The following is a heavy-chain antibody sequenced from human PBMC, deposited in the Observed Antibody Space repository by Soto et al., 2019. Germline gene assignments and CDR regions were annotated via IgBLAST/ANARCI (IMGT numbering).Heavy chain of an antibody. V-gene: IGHV4-30-2*01. Sequence: ASETLSLTCAVSGGPITSGGYSWSWIRQPPGKGLEWIGYIYHSGGTYYNPSLKSRVTLSIDRTKKQFSLKLKSVTAADTAVYFCVRTMTTSGWFDPWGQGTLVTVSS. D-gene: IGHD4-17*01. CDR2: IYHSGGT. CDR1: GGPITSGGYS. J-gene: IGHJ5*02. CDR3: VRTMTTSGWFDP.